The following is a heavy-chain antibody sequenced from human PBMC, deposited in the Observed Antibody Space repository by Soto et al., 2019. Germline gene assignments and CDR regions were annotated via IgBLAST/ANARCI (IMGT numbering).Heavy chain of an antibody. D-gene: IGHD3-10*01. J-gene: IGHJ4*02. CDR3: ARDDYYGSGSSRDIVDS. Sequence: QVQLLQSGPEVKKPGSSVKVSCKASRDTFNTYTITWVRQAPGQGLEWMGRIIPRTDIANYAQKFQDRVSITADRSTSTAYMELSSLRFDDTAVYYCARDDYYGSGSSRDIVDSWGQGTLVTVSS. CDR1: RDTFNTYT. V-gene: IGHV1-69*08. CDR2: IIPRTDIA.